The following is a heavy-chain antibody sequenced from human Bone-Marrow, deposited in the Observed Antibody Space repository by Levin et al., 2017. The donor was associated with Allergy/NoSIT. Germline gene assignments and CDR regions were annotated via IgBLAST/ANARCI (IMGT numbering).Heavy chain of an antibody. Sequence: LSLTCAASGFPFSSYEMNWFRQAPGKGLEWVSYIGNSGNKINYAESVKGRFTISRDNAKNSLYLQLNSLTADDSGVYYCARGNPEPYWGQGTMITVSS. V-gene: IGHV3-48*03. J-gene: IGHJ3*01. CDR3: ARGNPEPY. CDR1: GFPFSSYE. CDR2: IGNSGNKI.